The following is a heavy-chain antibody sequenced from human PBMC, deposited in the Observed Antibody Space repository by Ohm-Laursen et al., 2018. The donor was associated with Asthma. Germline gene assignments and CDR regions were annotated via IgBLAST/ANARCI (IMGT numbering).Heavy chain of an antibody. V-gene: IGHV1-3*01. D-gene: IGHD3-16*01. CDR3: ARDRSFGGVTGY. J-gene: IGHJ4*02. CDR1: EYTFTSYA. CDR2: INAGNGNT. Sequence: ASVKVSCKASEYTFTSYAMHWVRQAPGQRLEWMGWINAGNGNTKYSQKFQGRVTITRDTSASTAYMELSSLRSEDTAVYYCARDRSFGGVTGYWGQGTLVTVSS.